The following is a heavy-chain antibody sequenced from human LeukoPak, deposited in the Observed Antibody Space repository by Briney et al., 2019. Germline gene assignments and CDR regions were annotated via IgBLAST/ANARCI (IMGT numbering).Heavy chain of an antibody. J-gene: IGHJ4*02. D-gene: IGHD5-18*01. CDR2: ISSSSRYI. V-gene: IGHV3-21*06. Sequence: GGSLRLSCAAFGFTFSSYSMTWVRQAPGKELEWVSSISSSSRYIYYADSVKGRFTISRDDAKNSLYLQINSLRAEDTAVYYCARGGLLYIYGTDYWGQGTLVTVSS. CDR3: ARGGLLYIYGTDY. CDR1: GFTFSSYS.